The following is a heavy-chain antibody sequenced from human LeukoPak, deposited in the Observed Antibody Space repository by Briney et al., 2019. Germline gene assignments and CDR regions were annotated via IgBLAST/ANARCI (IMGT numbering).Heavy chain of an antibody. V-gene: IGHV3-48*01. CDR1: GFTFSTYS. D-gene: IGHD1-26*01. CDR3: ARELVGETGKDMDV. Sequence: PGGSLRLSCADSGFTFSTYSMNWVRHAPGKRLEWVSYISPSSSPIYYADSVKGRFTISRDNAKNSLYLQMNSLRAEDTAVYYCARELVGETGKDMDVWGKGTTVIVSS. CDR2: ISPSSSPI. J-gene: IGHJ6*03.